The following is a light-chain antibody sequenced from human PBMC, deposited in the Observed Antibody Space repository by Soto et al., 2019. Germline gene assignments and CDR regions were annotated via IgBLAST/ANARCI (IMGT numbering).Light chain of an antibody. CDR2: AAS. CDR3: MQATQSTWT. Sequence: AIRMTQSPSSFSASTGDRVTITCRASQGISSYLAWYQQKPGKAPKLLIYAASTLQSGVPSRFSGSGSGTDFTLTISRVEAEDVGVYYCMQATQSTWTFGQGTKVEIK. V-gene: IGKV1-8*01. J-gene: IGKJ1*01. CDR1: QGISSY.